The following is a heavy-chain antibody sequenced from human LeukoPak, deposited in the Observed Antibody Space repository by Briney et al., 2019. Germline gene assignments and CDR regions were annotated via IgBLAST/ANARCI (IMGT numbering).Heavy chain of an antibody. CDR3: ARARTTVVTLDYYGMDV. D-gene: IGHD4-23*01. CDR2: IIPILGIA. J-gene: IGHJ6*02. CDR1: GGTFSSYA. V-gene: IGHV1-69*04. Sequence: SVKVSCKASGGTFSSYAISWVRQAPGQGLEWMGRIIPILGIANYAQKFQGRVTITADKSTSTAYMELSSLRSEDTAVYYCARARTTVVTLDYYGMDVWGQGTTVTVSS.